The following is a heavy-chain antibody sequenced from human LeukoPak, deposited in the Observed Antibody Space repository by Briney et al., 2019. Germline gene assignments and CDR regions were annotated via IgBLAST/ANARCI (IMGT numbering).Heavy chain of an antibody. V-gene: IGHV1-18*01. D-gene: IGHD2-2*01. Sequence: ASVKVSFKASGYTFTSYGISWVRQAPGQGLEWMGWISAYNGNTNYAQKLQGRVTMTTDTSTSTAYMELRSLRSDDTAVYYCARLGYCSSTSCLSWFDPWGQGTLVTVSS. CDR2: ISAYNGNT. J-gene: IGHJ5*02. CDR3: ARLGYCSSTSCLSWFDP. CDR1: GYTFTSYG.